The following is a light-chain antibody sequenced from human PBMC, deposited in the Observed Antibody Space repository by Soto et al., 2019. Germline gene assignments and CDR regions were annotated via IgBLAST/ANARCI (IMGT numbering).Light chain of an antibody. J-gene: IGLJ3*02. CDR3: CSYGGSSTLV. V-gene: IGLV2-23*01. Sequence: QSALTQPASVSGSPGQSITISCTGTSSDVGSYNLFSWYQQHPGKAPKVLIYEDSKRPSGVSDHFSASKSGNTASLTIPGLKADEEADYFFCSYGGSSTLVFGGGTKLTVL. CDR2: EDS. CDR1: SSDVGSYNL.